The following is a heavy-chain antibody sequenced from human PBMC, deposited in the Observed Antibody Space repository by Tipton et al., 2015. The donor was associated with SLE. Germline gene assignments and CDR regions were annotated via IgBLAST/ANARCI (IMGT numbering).Heavy chain of an antibody. V-gene: IGHV3-23*01. J-gene: IGHJ4*02. CDR2: ISGSGGST. CDR3: AKEVGPSISWYYYFDY. D-gene: IGHD6-13*01. Sequence: SLRLSCAASGFTFSSYSMSWVRQAPGKGLGGVSDISGSGGSTYYGGSVKGRLTISRDNANNSLYLQMNILSAEDTAVYYCAKEVGPSISWYYYFDYWGQGTLVTVSS. CDR1: GFTFSSYS.